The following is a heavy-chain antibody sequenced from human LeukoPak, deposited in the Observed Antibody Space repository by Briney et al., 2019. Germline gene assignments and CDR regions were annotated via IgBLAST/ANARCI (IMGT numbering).Heavy chain of an antibody. D-gene: IGHD6-19*01. CDR1: GFTFSTYG. CDR2: ISGSGGST. Sequence: PGGSLRLSCAASGFTFSTYGMSWVRQAPGRGLEWVSTISGSGGSTYYADSVKGRFTISRDNSKNTLYLQVNSLRAEDTAVYYCARAHWDSSGWEGFFDYWGQGTLVTVSS. V-gene: IGHV3-23*01. CDR3: ARAHWDSSGWEGFFDY. J-gene: IGHJ4*02.